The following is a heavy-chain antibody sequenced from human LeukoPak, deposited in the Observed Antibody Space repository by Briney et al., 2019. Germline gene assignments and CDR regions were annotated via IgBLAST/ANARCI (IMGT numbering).Heavy chain of an antibody. CDR3: TRRAPYYYDSSGSGDFDY. J-gene: IGHJ4*02. D-gene: IGHD3-22*01. CDR2: IRSKANSYAT. Sequence: GGSLRLSCAASGFTFSGSAMHWVRQASGKGLEWVGRIRSKANSYATAYAASVKGRFTISRDDSKNTAYLQMNSLKTEDTAVYYCTRRAPYYYDSSGSGDFDYWGQGTLITVSS. V-gene: IGHV3-73*01. CDR1: GFTFSGSA.